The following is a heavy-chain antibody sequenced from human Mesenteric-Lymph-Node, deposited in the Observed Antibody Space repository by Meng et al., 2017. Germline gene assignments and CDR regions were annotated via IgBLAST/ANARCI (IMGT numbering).Heavy chain of an antibody. J-gene: IGHJ4*02. V-gene: IGHV1-18*01. CDR2: ISAYNGNT. D-gene: IGHD3-10*01. Sequence: ASVKVSCKASGYTFTSYGISWVRQAPGQGREGRGWISAYNGNTNYAPKLQGRVTMTTDTSTSTAYMELRSLRADDTAVYYCARGSSVLRWFGDLDYWGQGTLVTVSS. CDR1: GYTFTSYG. CDR3: ARGSSVLRWFGDLDY.